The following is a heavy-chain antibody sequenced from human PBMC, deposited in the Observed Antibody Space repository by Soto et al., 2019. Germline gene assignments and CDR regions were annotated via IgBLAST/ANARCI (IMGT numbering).Heavy chain of an antibody. D-gene: IGHD2-2*01. CDR1: GFTFSSYA. J-gene: IGHJ6*02. CDR3: AGVPAAPEDYGMDV. V-gene: IGHV3-23*01. CDR2: ISGSGGST. Sequence: WGSLRLSCAASGFTFSSYAMSWVRQAPGKGLEWVSLISGSGGSTYYADSVKGRFIISRDNSKNTLYLHMNSLRAEDTAVYYCAGVPAAPEDYGMDVWGQGTTVTVSS.